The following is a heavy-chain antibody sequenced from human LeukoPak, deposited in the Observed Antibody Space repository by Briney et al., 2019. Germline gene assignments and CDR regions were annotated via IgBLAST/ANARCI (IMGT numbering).Heavy chain of an antibody. CDR3: GRPPPPPYYYGMDV. CDR2: IYDSGST. J-gene: IGHJ6*02. CDR1: GGSISSSSYY. V-gene: IGHV4-39*01. Sequence: PSETLSLTCTVSGGSISSSSYYWGWIRQPPGKGLEWIASIYDSGSTYDNPSLKSRVTISVGTSKNQFSRKLSSVTAADTAVYYCGRPPPPPYYYGMDVWGQRTTVTVSS.